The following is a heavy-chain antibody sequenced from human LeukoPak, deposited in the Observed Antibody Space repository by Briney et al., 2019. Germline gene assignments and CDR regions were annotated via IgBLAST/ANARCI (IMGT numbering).Heavy chain of an antibody. J-gene: IGHJ6*03. CDR2: ISSSGSTI. Sequence: GGSLRLSCAASGFTFSDYYMSWIRQAPGKGLEWVSYISSSGSTIYYADSVKGRFTISRDNAKNSLYLQMNSLRAEDTAVYYCARADNWKSAYYHYYMDVWSKGTTVTVSS. CDR3: ARADNWKSAYYHYYMDV. CDR1: GFTFSDYY. V-gene: IGHV3-11*01. D-gene: IGHD1-20*01.